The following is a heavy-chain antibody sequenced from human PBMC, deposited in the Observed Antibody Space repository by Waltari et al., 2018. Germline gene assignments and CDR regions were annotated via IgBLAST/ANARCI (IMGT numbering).Heavy chain of an antibody. D-gene: IGHD2-15*01. Sequence: EVQLVESGGGRVQPGRSLRLPCQGFGFPFGDSGQVWVRQAPGKGLEWVGFIRSKVYGGTTKDAASVRGRFTLSRDDSKSIAFLQMNGLRTEDTAVYYCTRGNFQWSSTLDYWGQGTLVNVSS. J-gene: IGHJ4*02. CDR3: TRGNFQWSSTLDY. CDR1: GFPFGDSG. CDR2: IRSKVYGGTT. V-gene: IGHV3-49*04.